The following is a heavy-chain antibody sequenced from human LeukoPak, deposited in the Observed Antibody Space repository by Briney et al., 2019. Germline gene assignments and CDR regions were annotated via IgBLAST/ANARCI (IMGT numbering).Heavy chain of an antibody. V-gene: IGHV3-23*01. J-gene: IGHJ2*01. CDR1: GFTFSSYA. D-gene: IGHD6-19*01. CDR3: AKDRWFGAVAYWYFDL. Sequence: GGSLRLSCAASGFTFSSYAMSWVRQAPGKGLEWVSAISGSGGSTYYADSVKGRFTISRDNSKNTLYLQMNSLRAEDTAVYYCAKDRWFGAVAYWYFDLWGRGTLVTVSS. CDR2: ISGSGGST.